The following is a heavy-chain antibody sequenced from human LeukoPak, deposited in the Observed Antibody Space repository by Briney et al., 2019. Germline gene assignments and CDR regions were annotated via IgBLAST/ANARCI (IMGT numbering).Heavy chain of an antibody. CDR1: GFTFSSYS. Sequence: GGSLRLSCAASGFTFSSYSMNWVRQAPGKGLEWVSSISSSSTYIYYADSVKGRFTVSRDNAKNSLYLQMNSLRAEDTAVYYCARVNDDFWSGYYLGAFDIWGQGTMVTVSS. V-gene: IGHV3-21*01. CDR3: ARVNDDFWSGYYLGAFDI. CDR2: ISSSSTYI. D-gene: IGHD3-3*01. J-gene: IGHJ3*02.